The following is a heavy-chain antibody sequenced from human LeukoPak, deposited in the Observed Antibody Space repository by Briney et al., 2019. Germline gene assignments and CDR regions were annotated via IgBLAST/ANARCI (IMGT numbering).Heavy chain of an antibody. CDR3: AKDTVKVTTIRRVPHYMDV. J-gene: IGHJ6*03. D-gene: IGHD5-12*01. CDR1: GFIFSSYA. Sequence: GGSLRLSCAASGFIFSSYAMHWVRQAPGQGLEYVSGISSNGGSTYDADSVKGRFTISRDNSKNTLYLQMGSLRAEDTAVYYCAKDTVKVTTIRRVPHYMDVWGKGTTVTISS. V-gene: IGHV3-64*02. CDR2: ISSNGGST.